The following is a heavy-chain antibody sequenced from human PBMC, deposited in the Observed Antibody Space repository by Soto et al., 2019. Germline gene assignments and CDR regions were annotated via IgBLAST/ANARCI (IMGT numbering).Heavy chain of an antibody. D-gene: IGHD1-26*01. CDR1: GFTFNNYW. Sequence: EVQLVESGGGLVQPGGSLRLSCAASGFTFNNYWMHWARQAPGKGLVWVSRINIEGSTTDYADSVRGRFAISRDNAKNTLYLQINSLRDEDTAVYYCTRDRGGNFYGGFDYWGRGTLVTVSP. V-gene: IGHV3-74*01. J-gene: IGHJ4*02. CDR2: INIEGSTT. CDR3: TRDRGGNFYGGFDY.